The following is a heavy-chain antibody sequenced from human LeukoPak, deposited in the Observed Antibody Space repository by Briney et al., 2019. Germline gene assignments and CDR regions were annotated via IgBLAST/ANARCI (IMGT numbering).Heavy chain of an antibody. CDR1: GFTVSSNY. V-gene: IGHV3-30-3*01. CDR3: ARDEIFGVAKQFDY. Sequence: GGSLRLSCAASGFTVSSNYMSWVRQAPGKGLEWVAVISYDGSNKYYADSVKGRFTISRDNSKNTLYLQMNSLRAEDMAVYYCARDEIFGVAKQFDYWGQGTLVTVSS. J-gene: IGHJ4*02. D-gene: IGHD3-3*01. CDR2: ISYDGSNK.